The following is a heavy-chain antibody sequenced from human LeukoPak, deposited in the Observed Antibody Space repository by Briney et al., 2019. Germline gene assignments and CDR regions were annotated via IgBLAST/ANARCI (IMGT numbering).Heavy chain of an antibody. CDR3: ARANKICSGGSCLPLHYYYYMDV. Sequence: PGGSLRLSCAASGFTFSSYAIHWVRQAPGKGLEWVAVISFDGTDAFYADSVKGRFTISRDNAKNSLYLQMNSLRAEDTAVYYCARANKICSGGSCLPLHYYYYMDVWGKGTTVTVPS. CDR1: GFTFSSYA. D-gene: IGHD2-15*01. V-gene: IGHV3-30*04. J-gene: IGHJ6*03. CDR2: ISFDGTDA.